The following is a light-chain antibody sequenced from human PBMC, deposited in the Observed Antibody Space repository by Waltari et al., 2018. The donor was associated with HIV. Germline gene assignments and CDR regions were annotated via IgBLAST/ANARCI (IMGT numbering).Light chain of an antibody. J-gene: IGLJ3*02. CDR2: TNT. CDR3: AAWDDSLNGVV. Sequence: QSVLTQPPSASGTPGQRVTSSCSGSNSNIRSNTVNWYQQLPGTAPKLLIYTNTARPSGVPDRFSGSKSGTSASPAISRLQSVVEADYYCAAWDDSLNGVVFGGGTRLTVL. CDR1: NSNIRSNT. V-gene: IGLV1-44*01.